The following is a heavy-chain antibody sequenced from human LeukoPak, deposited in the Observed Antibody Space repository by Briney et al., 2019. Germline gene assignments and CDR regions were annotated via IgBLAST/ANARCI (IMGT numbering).Heavy chain of an antibody. Sequence: ASVKVSCKASGYTFTGYYMHWVRQAPGQGLEWMGWINPNSGGTNYAQKFQGRVTMTTDTSTSTAYMELRSLRSDDTAVYYCARVAPLAAHAFDYWGQGTLVTVSS. CDR2: INPNSGGT. D-gene: IGHD6-6*01. CDR1: GYTFTGYY. V-gene: IGHV1-2*02. CDR3: ARVAPLAAHAFDY. J-gene: IGHJ4*02.